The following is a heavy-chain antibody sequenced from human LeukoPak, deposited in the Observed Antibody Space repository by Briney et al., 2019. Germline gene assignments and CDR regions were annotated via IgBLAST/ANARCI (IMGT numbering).Heavy chain of an antibody. CDR2: IKQDGSEK. V-gene: IGHV3-7*01. J-gene: IGHJ5*02. D-gene: IGHD1-14*01. CDR3: ARDRFPTRSGWFDP. CDR1: GFTFSSYW. Sequence: GGSLRLSCAASGFTFSSYWMSWVRQAPGKGLEWVANIKQDGSEKYYVDSVKGRFTISRDNAKNSLYLQMNSLRAEDTAVYYCARDRFPTRSGWFDPWGQGTLVTVSS.